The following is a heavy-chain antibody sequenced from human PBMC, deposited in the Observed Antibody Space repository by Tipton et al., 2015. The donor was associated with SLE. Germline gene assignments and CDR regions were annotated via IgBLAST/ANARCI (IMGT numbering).Heavy chain of an antibody. J-gene: IGHJ3*02. CDR3: ARPNWGWAFDI. Sequence: GRFTISRDNAKNSVYLQMNSLRVEDTAVYYCARPNWGWAFDIWGEGTMVTVSS. V-gene: IGHV3-7*04. D-gene: IGHD7-27*01.